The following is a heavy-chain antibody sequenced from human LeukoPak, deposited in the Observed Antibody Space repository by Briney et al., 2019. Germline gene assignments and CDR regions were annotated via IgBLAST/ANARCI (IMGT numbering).Heavy chain of an antibody. CDR3: AREPGTTGTTLWFDP. V-gene: IGHV3-7*01. D-gene: IGHD1-1*01. CDR2: IKQDGSEK. Sequence: PGGSLRLSYAASGFTFSSYWMSWVRQAPGKGLEWVANIKQDGSEKYYVDSVKGRFTISRDNAKNSLYLQMNSLRAEDTAVYYCAREPGTTGTTLWFDPWGQGTLVTVSS. J-gene: IGHJ5*02. CDR1: GFTFSSYW.